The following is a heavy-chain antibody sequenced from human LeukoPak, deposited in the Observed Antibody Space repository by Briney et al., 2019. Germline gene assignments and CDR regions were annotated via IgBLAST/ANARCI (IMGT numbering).Heavy chain of an antibody. CDR3: ARGARVVVPAAADY. CDR1: GGTFSSYA. CDR2: ITPIFGTA. V-gene: IGHV1-69*13. J-gene: IGHJ4*02. Sequence: GASVKVSCKASGGTFSSYAISWVRQAPGQGLEWMGGITPIFGTANYAQKFQGRVTITADESTSTAYMELSSLRSEDTAVYSCARGARVVVPAAADYWGQGTLVPVSS. D-gene: IGHD2-2*01.